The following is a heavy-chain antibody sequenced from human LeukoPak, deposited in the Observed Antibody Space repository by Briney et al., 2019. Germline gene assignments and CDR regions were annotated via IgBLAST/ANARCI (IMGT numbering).Heavy chain of an antibody. V-gene: IGHV3-48*03. CDR1: GFTFSSFE. CDR2: ISSSGSTI. Sequence: GGSLRLSCAASGFTFSSFEMNWVRQAPGKGLEWVSYISSSGSTIYYADSVKGRFTISRDNAKNSLYLQMNSLRAEDTAIYYCARETQGATSDYFDYWGQGTLVTVSS. D-gene: IGHD1-26*01. J-gene: IGHJ4*02. CDR3: ARETQGATSDYFDY.